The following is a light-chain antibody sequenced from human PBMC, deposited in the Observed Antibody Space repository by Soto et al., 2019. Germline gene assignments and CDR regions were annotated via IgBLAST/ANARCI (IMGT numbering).Light chain of an antibody. CDR3: QQRSNWPRT. V-gene: IGKV3-11*01. J-gene: IGKJ4*01. CDR2: DAS. CDR1: QSVSSY. Sequence: EIVLTQSPATLSSSPGERATLSCRASQSVSSYLAWYQQKPGQAPRLLIYDASNRQTGIPARFSGSGSGTDFTLTISSLQPEDFAVYYCQQRSNWPRTFGGGTKVEIK.